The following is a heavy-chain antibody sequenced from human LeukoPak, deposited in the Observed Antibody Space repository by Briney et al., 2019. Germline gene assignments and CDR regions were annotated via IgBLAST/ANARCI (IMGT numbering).Heavy chain of an antibody. V-gene: IGHV3-43*02. Sequence: GGSLRLSCAASGFTFDDYAMHWVRQAPGKGLEWVSLISGDGGSTYYADSVKGRFTISRDNSKNSLHLQMNSLRTEDTALYYCAKDYSHCSSTSCYISYFDYWGQGTLVTVSS. CDR3: AKDYSHCSSTSCYISYFDY. CDR1: GFTFDDYA. D-gene: IGHD2-2*02. CDR2: ISGDGGST. J-gene: IGHJ4*02.